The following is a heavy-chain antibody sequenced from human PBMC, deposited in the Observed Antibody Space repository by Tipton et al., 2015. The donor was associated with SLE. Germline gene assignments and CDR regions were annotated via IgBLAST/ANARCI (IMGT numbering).Heavy chain of an antibody. V-gene: IGHV4-59*01. Sequence: TLSLTCTVDGGSISSYYWSWIRQPPGKGLEWIGYIYYSGSTNYNPSLKSRVTISVDTSKNQFSLKLSSVTAADTAVYYCARGYDSTRGLLGWFFDYWGQGTLVTVSS. CDR1: GGSISSYY. CDR3: ARGYDSTRGLLGWFFDY. CDR2: IYYSGST. D-gene: IGHD3-22*01. J-gene: IGHJ4*02.